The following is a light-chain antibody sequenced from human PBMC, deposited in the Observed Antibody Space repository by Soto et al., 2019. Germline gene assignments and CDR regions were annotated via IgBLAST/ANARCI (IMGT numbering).Light chain of an antibody. J-gene: IGLJ1*01. CDR2: EGI. CDR3: CSYVGATTYV. Sequence: QSALTQHASVAGPPGQWITISCSGTSSNIGGYNVVSWYQQHPGKAPKVIVYEGIKRPSGVSDRFSGSTSGSTASLTISGLQAEDEAEYYCCSYVGATTYVFGRGTKVTVL. CDR1: SSNIGGYNV. V-gene: IGLV2-23*01.